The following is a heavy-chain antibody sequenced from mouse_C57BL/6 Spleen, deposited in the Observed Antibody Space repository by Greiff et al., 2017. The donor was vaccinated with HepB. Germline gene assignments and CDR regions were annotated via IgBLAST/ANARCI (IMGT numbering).Heavy chain of an antibody. D-gene: IGHD1-1*01. CDR2: ISDGGSYT. J-gene: IGHJ1*03. V-gene: IGHV5-4*01. CDR3: ARDPHYYYGSSYWYFDV. CDR1: GFTFSSYA. Sequence: EVQRVESGGGLVKPGGSLKLSCAASGFTFSSYAMSWVRQTPEKRLEWVATISDGGSYTYYPDNVKGRFTISRDNAKNNLYLQMSHLKSEDTAMYYCARDPHYYYGSSYWYFDVWGTGTTVTVSS.